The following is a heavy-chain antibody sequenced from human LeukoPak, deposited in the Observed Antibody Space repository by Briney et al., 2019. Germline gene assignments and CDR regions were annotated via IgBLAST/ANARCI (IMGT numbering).Heavy chain of an antibody. D-gene: IGHD6-13*01. J-gene: IGHJ5*02. CDR2: IYYSGST. CDR3: ARRGSSWYDWSANWFDP. Sequence: SETLSLTCTVSGGSISCYYWSWIRQPPGKGLEWFGYIYYSGSTNYNPSLKTRVTISVDTSKNQCSLKLSSVTAADTAVYYCARRGSSWYDWSANWFDPWGQGTLVTVSS. V-gene: IGHV4-59*08. CDR1: GGSISCYY.